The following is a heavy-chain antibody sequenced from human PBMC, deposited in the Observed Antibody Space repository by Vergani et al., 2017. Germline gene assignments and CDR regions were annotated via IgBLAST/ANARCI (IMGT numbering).Heavy chain of an antibody. D-gene: IGHD2-15*01. CDR1: GFTFDDYA. J-gene: IGHJ4*02. Sequence: EVQLVESGGGLVQPGRSLRLSCAASGFTFDDYAMHWVRQPPGKGLEWVSGISWNSRSIGYADSVKGRFTISRDNARDSLYLQMNSLRPEDTALYYCAKDAVGYCNGRSCYSEGGFDYWGQGTLVTVSS. CDR3: AKDAVGYCNGRSCYSEGGFDY. V-gene: IGHV3-9*01. CDR2: ISWNSRSI.